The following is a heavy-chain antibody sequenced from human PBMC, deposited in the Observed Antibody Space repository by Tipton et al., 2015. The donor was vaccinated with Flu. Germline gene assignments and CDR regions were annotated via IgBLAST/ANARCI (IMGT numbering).Heavy chain of an antibody. CDR1: GFSFSDYA. D-gene: IGHD3-22*01. CDR3: AKGPRDYYDSSGSF. CDR2: IRHDGSSQ. J-gene: IGHJ4*02. Sequence: SLRLSCEASGFSFSDYAVHWVCRAPGKGLEWVTFIRHDGSSQYYADSVKGRFTISRDNSKNTLYLQMNSLRAEDTAVYYYAKGPRDYYDSSGSFWGQGTLVTVSS. V-gene: IGHV3-30*02.